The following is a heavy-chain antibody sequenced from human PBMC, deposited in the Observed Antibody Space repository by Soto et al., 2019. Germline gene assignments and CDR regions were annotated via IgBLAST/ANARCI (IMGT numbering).Heavy chain of an antibody. CDR2: ISDYNGNA. CDR3: ARAPGSFYYFFDY. Sequence: QVQMVQSGVEVKKPGASVKVSCKTSGYNFKNYVISWVRQAPGRGLEWMGQISDYNGNADYAQKRQGRVSMTADTSTNTAYMELRSLRSDDTSVYYCARAPGSFYYFFDYWGQGTLVTVSS. D-gene: IGHD3-22*01. V-gene: IGHV1-18*01. CDR1: GYNFKNYV. J-gene: IGHJ4*02.